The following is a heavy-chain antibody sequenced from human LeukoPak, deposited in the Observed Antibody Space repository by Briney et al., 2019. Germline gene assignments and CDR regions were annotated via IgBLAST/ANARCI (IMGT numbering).Heavy chain of an antibody. CDR2: INSDGSST. CDR1: GFTFSSYW. J-gene: IGHJ6*03. Sequence: GGSLRLSCAASGFTFSSYWMHWVRQAPGKGLVWVSRINSDGSSTSYADSVKGRFTISRDNAKNTLYLQMNSLRAEDTAVYYCARVRYCSGGSCYTYYYYMDVWGKGTTVTISS. CDR3: ARVRYCSGGSCYTYYYYMDV. V-gene: IGHV3-74*01. D-gene: IGHD2-15*01.